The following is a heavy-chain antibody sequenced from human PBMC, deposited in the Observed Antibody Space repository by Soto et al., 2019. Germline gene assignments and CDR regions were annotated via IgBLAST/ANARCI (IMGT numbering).Heavy chain of an antibody. CDR3: ARVSGNDGFYI. V-gene: IGHV4-4*02. CDR1: GGSLSSSNW. Sequence: SETLSLTCAVSGGSLSSSNWWSWVRQPQGKGLEWSGEIYHTGRTNDNPSLKRRVPISVDKSKNQFSLKLSSVTAAATTAVYYCARVSGNDGFYICGQGTMVTVSS. CDR2: IYHTGRT. J-gene: IGHJ3*02.